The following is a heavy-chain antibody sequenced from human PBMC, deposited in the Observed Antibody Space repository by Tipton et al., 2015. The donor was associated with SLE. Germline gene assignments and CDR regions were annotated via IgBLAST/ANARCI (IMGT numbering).Heavy chain of an antibody. CDR2: ISSSGST. J-gene: IGHJ4*02. CDR1: GFTFSSYE. CDR3: AGMSYPREGYFDY. Sequence: LRLSCAASGFTFSSYEMNWVRQAPGKGLEWVSYISSSGSTYYNPSLKSRVTISVDTSKNQFSLKLSSVTAADTAVYYCAGMSYPREGYFDYWGQGTLVTVSS. D-gene: IGHD1-26*01. V-gene: IGHV4-34*08.